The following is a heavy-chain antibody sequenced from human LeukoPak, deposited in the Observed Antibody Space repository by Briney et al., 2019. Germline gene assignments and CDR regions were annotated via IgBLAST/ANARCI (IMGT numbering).Heavy chain of an antibody. CDR3: ARFAAGGSYYYYMDV. D-gene: IGHD3-10*01. Sequence: PGGSLRLSCAASGFTFSNYGMHWVRQAPGKGLEWVTFIRYDGSNKYYADSVKGRFTISRDNSKNTLYLQMNSLRADDTAVYYCARFAAGGSYYYYMDVWGKGTTVTVSS. CDR1: GFTFSNYG. J-gene: IGHJ6*03. CDR2: IRYDGSNK. V-gene: IGHV3-30*02.